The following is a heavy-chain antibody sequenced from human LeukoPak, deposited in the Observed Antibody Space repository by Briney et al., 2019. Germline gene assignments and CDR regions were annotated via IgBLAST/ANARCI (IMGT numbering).Heavy chain of an antibody. CDR3: HVVVAADYYYYMDV. Sequence: ASVKVSCKASGYTFTSYYMHWVRQAPGQGLEWMGIINPSGGSTSYAQKFQGRVTMTRDMSTSTVYMELSSLRSEDTAVYYCHVVVAADYYYYMDVWGKGTTVTVSS. CDR1: GYTFTSYY. J-gene: IGHJ6*03. CDR2: INPSGGST. D-gene: IGHD2-15*01. V-gene: IGHV1-46*01.